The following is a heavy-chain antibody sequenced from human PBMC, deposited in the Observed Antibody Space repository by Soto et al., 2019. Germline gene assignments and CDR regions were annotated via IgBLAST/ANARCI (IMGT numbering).Heavy chain of an antibody. CDR2: ISTRGST. CDR3: AKDRFLSGSYHGFDY. J-gene: IGHJ4*02. V-gene: IGHV4-4*07. D-gene: IGHD1-26*01. Sequence: QVQLQESGPGLVKPSETVSLTCTVSGGSISSYSWSWIRQPAGKGLEWIGHISTRGSTNYNPSLRSRVAMSVDTSKNQFSLRLSSVPAADTAVYYCAKDRFLSGSYHGFDYWGQGTLVTVSS. CDR1: GGSISSYS.